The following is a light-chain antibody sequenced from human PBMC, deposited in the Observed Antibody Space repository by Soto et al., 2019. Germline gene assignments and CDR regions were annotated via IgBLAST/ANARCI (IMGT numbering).Light chain of an antibody. J-gene: IGKJ2*01. CDR1: QSISSW. CDR2: DAS. Sequence: DIQMTQSPSTLSASVGDRVTITCRASQSISSWLAWYQQKPGKAPKLLIYDASSLESGAPSRLSGSGSGTEFTLTISSLQPDDFATYYCQQYNSYSYTVGQVTKVDIX. V-gene: IGKV1-5*01. CDR3: QQYNSYSYT.